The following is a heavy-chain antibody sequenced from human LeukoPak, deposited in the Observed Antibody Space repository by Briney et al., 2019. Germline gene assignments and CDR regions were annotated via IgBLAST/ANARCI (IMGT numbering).Heavy chain of an antibody. CDR3: TRDYRGTFDY. V-gene: IGHV3-7*03. CDR1: GFSFSSYW. J-gene: IGHJ4*02. CDR2: IKQDGSDK. Sequence: GGSLRLSCAASGFSFSSYWMSWVRQAPGKGLEWVANIKQDGSDKYYLTSVRGRFTISRDNAKNSLYLQMNSLRAEDAAVYYCTRDYRGTFDYWGQGTLVTVSS. D-gene: IGHD1-26*01.